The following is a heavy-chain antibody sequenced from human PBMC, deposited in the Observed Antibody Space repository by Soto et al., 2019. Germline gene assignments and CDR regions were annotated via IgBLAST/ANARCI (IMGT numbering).Heavy chain of an antibody. J-gene: IGHJ6*03. CDR1: GGSISSSSYY. CDR3: ARGSITIFGVVMPLDYYYMDV. D-gene: IGHD3-3*01. V-gene: IGHV4-39*01. CDR2: IYYSGST. Sequence: SETLSLTCTVSGGSISSSSYYWGWIRQPPGKGLEWIGSIYYSGSTYYNPSLKSRVTISVDTSKNQFSLKLSSVTAADTAVYYCARGSITIFGVVMPLDYYYMDVWGKGTTVTVSS.